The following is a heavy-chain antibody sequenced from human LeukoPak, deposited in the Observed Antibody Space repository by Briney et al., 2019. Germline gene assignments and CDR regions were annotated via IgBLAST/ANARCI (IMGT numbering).Heavy chain of an antibody. Sequence: SQTLSLTCAVSGGSISSGGYSWSWIRQPPGKGLEWIGYIYHSGSTYYNPSLKSRVTISVDRSKNQFSLKLSSATAADTAVYYCATGRSIRYFDYWGQGTLLTVSS. J-gene: IGHJ4*02. CDR3: ATGRSIRYFDY. V-gene: IGHV4-30-2*01. CDR1: GGSISSGGYS. D-gene: IGHD3-9*01. CDR2: IYHSGST.